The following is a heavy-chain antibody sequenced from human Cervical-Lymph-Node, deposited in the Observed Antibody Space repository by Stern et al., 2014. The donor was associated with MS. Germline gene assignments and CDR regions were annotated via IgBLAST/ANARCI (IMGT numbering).Heavy chain of an antibody. Sequence: QVQLQESGPGLVKPSGTLSLTCAVSGGSISSSNWWSWVRQPPGKGLEWIGEIYHSGSTNYTPSLKSRFTISVDKSKNQFSLKLSSVTAADTAVYYCARGLVGYKSFYYFDYWGQGTLVTVSS. V-gene: IGHV4-4*02. D-gene: IGHD5-24*01. J-gene: IGHJ4*02. CDR3: ARGLVGYKSFYYFDY. CDR1: GGSISSSNW. CDR2: IYHSGST.